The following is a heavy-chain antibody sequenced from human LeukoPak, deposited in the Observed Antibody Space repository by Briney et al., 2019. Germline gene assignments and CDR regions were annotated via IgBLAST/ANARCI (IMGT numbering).Heavy chain of an antibody. Sequence: PGGSLRLSCVASGFTFDDYAMHWVRQAPGKGLEWVSGISYNWGATGYADSVKGRFTVSRDNAKNSLYLQMNTLTSEDTALYYCAKGAAAGIRGYFDYWGQGILVTVSS. J-gene: IGHJ4*02. CDR1: GFTFDDYA. V-gene: IGHV3-9*01. CDR2: ISYNWGAT. D-gene: IGHD6-25*01. CDR3: AKGAAAGIRGYFDY.